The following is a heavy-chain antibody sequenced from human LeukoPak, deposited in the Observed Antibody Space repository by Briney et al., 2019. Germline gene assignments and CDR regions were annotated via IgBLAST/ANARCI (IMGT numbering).Heavy chain of an antibody. CDR3: ARKDYGDFYFDY. Sequence: SETLSLTCTVSGGSISSYYWSWIRQPPGKGLEWIGYIYYSGSTNYNPSLKSRVTISVDTSKNQFSLKLSSVTAADTAVYYCARKDYGDFYFDYWGQGTLVTVSS. J-gene: IGHJ4*02. V-gene: IGHV4-59*08. CDR2: IYYSGST. CDR1: GGSISSYY. D-gene: IGHD4-17*01.